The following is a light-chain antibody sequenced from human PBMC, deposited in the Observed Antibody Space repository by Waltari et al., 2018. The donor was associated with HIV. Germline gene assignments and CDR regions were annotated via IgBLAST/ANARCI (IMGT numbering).Light chain of an antibody. Sequence: QSALTQPASVSGSPGQSITISCTGTSSDVGGYKYASWYQQYPGKAPKLIIYDVTNRPSGVSNRFSGSKSGNTASLTISGLQAEDEADYYCCSYTSSITGRVFGTGTKVTVL. CDR3: CSYTSSITGRV. CDR2: DVT. V-gene: IGLV2-14*03. CDR1: SSDVGGYKY. J-gene: IGLJ1*01.